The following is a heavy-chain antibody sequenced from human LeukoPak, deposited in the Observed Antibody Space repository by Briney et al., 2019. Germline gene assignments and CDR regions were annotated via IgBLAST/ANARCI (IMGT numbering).Heavy chain of an antibody. CDR1: GFTFSSYS. CDR2: ISSSSSTI. J-gene: IGHJ4*02. Sequence: PGGTLRLSCADSGFTFSSYSMNWVRQAPGKGLEWVSYISSSSSTIYYADSVKGRFTISRDNAKNSLYLQMNSLRDEDTAVYYCASNFFWSGQYFDYWGQGTLVTVSS. CDR3: ASNFFWSGQYFDY. D-gene: IGHD3-3*01. V-gene: IGHV3-48*02.